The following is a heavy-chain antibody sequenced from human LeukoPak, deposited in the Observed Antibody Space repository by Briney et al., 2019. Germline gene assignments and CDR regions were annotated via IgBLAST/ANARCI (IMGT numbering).Heavy chain of an antibody. CDR3: ARETNSSGYYYYFDY. D-gene: IGHD3-22*01. CDR2: INHSGST. J-gene: IGHJ4*02. Sequence: SETLSLTCAVYGGSFSGYYWSWIRQPPGKGLEWIGEINHSGSTNYNPSFKSRVTISVDTSKNQFSLKLSSVTAADTAVYYCARETNSSGYYYYFDYWGQGTLVTVSS. CDR1: GGSFSGYY. V-gene: IGHV4-34*01.